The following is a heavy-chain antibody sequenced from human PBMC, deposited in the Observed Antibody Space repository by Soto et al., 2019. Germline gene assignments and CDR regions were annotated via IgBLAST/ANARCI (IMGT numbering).Heavy chain of an antibody. CDR3: AQSPRLTEAFDI. Sequence: GESLKISCKFSGYSFTIYWIGWVRQMPGKGLEWMGIIYPGDSDTRYSPSFQGHVTISADKSFTTAYLQWSSLKASDTAMYYCAQSPRLTEAFDIWGQGTVVTVSS. CDR1: GYSFTIYW. CDR2: IYPGDSDT. J-gene: IGHJ3*02. V-gene: IGHV5-51*01.